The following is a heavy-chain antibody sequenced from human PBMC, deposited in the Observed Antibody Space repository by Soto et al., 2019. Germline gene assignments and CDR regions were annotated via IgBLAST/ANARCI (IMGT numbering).Heavy chain of an antibody. D-gene: IGHD1-26*01. J-gene: IGHJ3*02. CDR3: ARAEWELLQLNACDI. V-gene: IGHV3-33*01. CDR2: IWYDGSNK. Sequence: QVQLVESGGGVVQPGRSLRLSCAASGFTFSSYGMHWVHQAPGKGLEWVAVIWYDGSNKYYADSVKGRFTISRDNSKNTLYLQMNSLRSEDTAVYYCARAEWELLQLNACDIWGQGTMVTVSS. CDR1: GFTFSSYG.